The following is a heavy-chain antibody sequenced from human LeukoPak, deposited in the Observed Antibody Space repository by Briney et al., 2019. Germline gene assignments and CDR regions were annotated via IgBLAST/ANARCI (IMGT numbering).Heavy chain of an antibody. Sequence: GGSLRLSCAASGFTFSDYYMSWIRQAPGKGLEWVSYISSSSSYTNYADSVKGRFTISRDNAKSSLYLQMNSLRAEDTAVYYCASLTVESPVRYWGQEALVTVSS. D-gene: IGHD3-9*01. CDR3: ASLTVESPVRY. J-gene: IGHJ4*02. V-gene: IGHV3-11*06. CDR2: ISSSSSYT. CDR1: GFTFSDYY.